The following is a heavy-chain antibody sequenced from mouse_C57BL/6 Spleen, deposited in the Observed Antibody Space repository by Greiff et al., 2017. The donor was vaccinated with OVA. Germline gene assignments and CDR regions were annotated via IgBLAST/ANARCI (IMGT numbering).Heavy chain of an antibody. D-gene: IGHD2-4*01. J-gene: IGHJ2*01. CDR2: IYPGSGST. CDR3: TRDDYDYFDY. Sequence: QVQLKQPGAELVKPGASVKMSCKASGYTFTSYWITWVKQRPGQGLEWIGDIYPGSGSTNYNEKFKSKATLTADKSSSTAYMELRSLTSEDSAVYYCTRDDYDYFDYWGQGTTLTVSS. V-gene: IGHV1-55*01. CDR1: GYTFTSYW.